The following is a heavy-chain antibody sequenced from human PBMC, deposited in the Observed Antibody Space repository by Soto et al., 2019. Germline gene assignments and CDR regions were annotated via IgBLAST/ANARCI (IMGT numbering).Heavy chain of an antibody. V-gene: IGHV4-59*08. J-gene: IGHJ6*03. Sequence: SETLSLTCTVSGGSISTYYWSWIRQPPGKGLEWIGYIYFGGSSNYNPSLKSRVTISVDTSNNQLSLKLTSVTAADTAMYYCARSPGYCSGTTCYHKPYYYYYYMDVWGKGTPVTVSS. CDR3: ARSPGYCSGTTCYHKPYYYYYYMDV. D-gene: IGHD2-2*01. CDR2: IYFGGSS. CDR1: GGSISTYY.